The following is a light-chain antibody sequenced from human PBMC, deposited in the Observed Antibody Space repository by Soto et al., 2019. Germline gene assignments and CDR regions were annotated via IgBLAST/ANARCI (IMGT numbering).Light chain of an antibody. CDR2: GAS. V-gene: IGKV3-20*01. J-gene: IGKJ3*01. CDR1: QSVSSSY. Sequence: EIVLTQSPGTLSLSPGERATLSCRASQSVSSSYLAGYQQKPGQAPRLLIYGASSRATGIPDRFRGSGSGTDFTLTISRLEPEDFAVYYCQQYGSSLFTFGPGTKVDIK. CDR3: QQYGSSLFT.